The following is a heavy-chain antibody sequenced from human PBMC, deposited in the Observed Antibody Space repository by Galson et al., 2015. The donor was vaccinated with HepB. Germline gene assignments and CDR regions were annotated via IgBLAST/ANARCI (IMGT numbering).Heavy chain of an antibody. V-gene: IGHV3-15*01. J-gene: IGHJ4*02. Sequence: SLRLSCAVSGFSLSSAWMSWVRQGPGRGLEWVGRIRTKTDGGTTDYAAFVKGRFTISRDDSENTLYLQMNSLKTEDTAVYYCTTDRARSDWSFGYWGQGTQVTVSS. D-gene: IGHD6-19*01. CDR1: GFSLSSAW. CDR3: TTDRARSDWSFGY. CDR2: IRTKTDGGTT.